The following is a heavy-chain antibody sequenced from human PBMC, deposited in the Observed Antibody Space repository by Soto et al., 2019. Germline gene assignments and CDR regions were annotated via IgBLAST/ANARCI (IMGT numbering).Heavy chain of an antibody. CDR3: ARGRRGYSYGYSGY. D-gene: IGHD5-18*01. V-gene: IGHV4-34*01. CDR1: GGSFSGYY. Sequence: SSETLSLTCAVYGGSFSGYYWSWIRQPPGKGLEWIGEINHSGSTNYNPSLKSRVTISVDTSKNQFSLKLSSVTAADTAVYYCARGRRGYSYGYSGYWGQGTLVTVSS. J-gene: IGHJ4*02. CDR2: INHSGST.